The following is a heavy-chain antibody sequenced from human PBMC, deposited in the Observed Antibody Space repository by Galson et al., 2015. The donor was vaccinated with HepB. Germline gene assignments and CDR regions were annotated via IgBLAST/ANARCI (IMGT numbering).Heavy chain of an antibody. CDR3: AKVMVVVAARATGDDY. J-gene: IGHJ4*02. D-gene: IGHD2-15*01. CDR1: GFTFSSYA. Sequence: SLRLSCAASGFTFSSYAMSWVRQAPGKGLEWVSAISGSGGSTYYADSVKGRFTISRDNSKNTLYLQMNSLRAEDTAVYYCAKVMVVVAARATGDDYWGQGTLVTVSS. CDR2: ISGSGGST. V-gene: IGHV3-23*01.